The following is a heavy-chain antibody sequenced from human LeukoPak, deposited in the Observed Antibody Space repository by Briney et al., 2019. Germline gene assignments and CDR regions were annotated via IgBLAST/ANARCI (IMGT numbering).Heavy chain of an antibody. D-gene: IGHD3-16*01. J-gene: IGHJ5*02. CDR3: ARGAQSPRGRFDP. V-gene: IGHV4-59*01. Sequence: SETLSLTCTVSGGSISSYYWSWIRQPPGKGLEWIGYIYYSGSTNYNPSLKSRVTISVDTSKNQFSLKLSSVTAADTAVYYCARGAQSPRGRFDPWGQGTLVTVSS. CDR1: GGSISSYY. CDR2: IYYSGST.